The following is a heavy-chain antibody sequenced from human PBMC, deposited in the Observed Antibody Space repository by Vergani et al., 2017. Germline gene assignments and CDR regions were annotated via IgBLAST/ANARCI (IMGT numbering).Heavy chain of an antibody. V-gene: IGHV3-11*04. CDR1: GFSFSDHY. CDR3: ARERTTVTPWGYYYGMDV. D-gene: IGHD4-17*01. CDR2: ISNSGNTI. J-gene: IGHJ6*02. Sequence: QVQLVESGGGLVKPGGSLRLSCAASGFSFSDHYMTWIRQAPGKGLEWVSYISNSGNTIEYADSVKGRFSISRDNAKSSLFLQMNSLRAEDTAVYYCARERTTVTPWGYYYGMDVWGQGTTVTVSS.